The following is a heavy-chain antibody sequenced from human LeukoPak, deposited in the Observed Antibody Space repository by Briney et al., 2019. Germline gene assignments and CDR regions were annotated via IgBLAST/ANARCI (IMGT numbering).Heavy chain of an antibody. CDR3: ASGQGWLTDH. J-gene: IGHJ5*02. CDR2: VHYSRGT. Sequence: PSETLSLTCTVSGGSISNHYCNWIRQSPGKELEWIGYVHYSRGTNYNPSLKSRVTISLDTSKNQFFLQLSSVTAADTAVYHCASGQGWLTDHWSRGTLVAVSS. V-gene: IGHV4-59*11. CDR1: GGSISNHY. D-gene: IGHD5-12*01.